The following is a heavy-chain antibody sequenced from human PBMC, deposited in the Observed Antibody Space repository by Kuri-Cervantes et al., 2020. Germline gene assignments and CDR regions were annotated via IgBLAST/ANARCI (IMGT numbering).Heavy chain of an antibody. CDR1: GFTFSSYA. J-gene: IGHJ4*02. CDR3: TRDLNSRGKGAY. Sequence: LSLTCAASGFTFSSYAMSWVRQAPGKGLEWVANIKPDGSVTFYVDSVKGRFTISRDNAKNSLSLQMNSLRVEDTAVYYCTRDLNSRGKGAYWGQGTLVTVSS. D-gene: IGHD1-14*01. CDR2: IKPDGSVT. V-gene: IGHV3-7*01.